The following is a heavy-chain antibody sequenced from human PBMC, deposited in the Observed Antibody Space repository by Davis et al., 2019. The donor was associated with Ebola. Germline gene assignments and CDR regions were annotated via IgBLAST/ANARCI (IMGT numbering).Heavy chain of an antibody. CDR1: GDSISSSSYY. CDR2: IYTSGST. J-gene: IGHJ4*02. D-gene: IGHD2-2*01. V-gene: IGHV4-61*02. CDR3: AIDCSSTSCYPGVFDY. Sequence: PSETLSLTCSVSGDSISSSSYYWGWIRQPAGKGLEWIGRIYTSGSTNYNPSLKSRVTMSVDTSKNQFSLKLSSVTAADTAVYYCAIDCSSTSCYPGVFDYWGQGTLVTVSS.